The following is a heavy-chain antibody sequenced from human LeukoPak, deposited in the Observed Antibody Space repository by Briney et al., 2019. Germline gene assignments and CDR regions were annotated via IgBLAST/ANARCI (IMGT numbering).Heavy chain of an antibody. D-gene: IGHD2-21*02. V-gene: IGHV3-23*01. CDR1: GFTFSSYE. CDR3: AKEASGAWFDY. Sequence: GGSLRLSCAASGFTFSSYEMNWVRQAPGKGLEWVSGITASGDSTYYADSVKGRFTISRDNSKNTLYLQMNSLRAEDTALYYCAKEASGAWFDYWGQGTLVTVSS. CDR2: ITASGDST. J-gene: IGHJ4*02.